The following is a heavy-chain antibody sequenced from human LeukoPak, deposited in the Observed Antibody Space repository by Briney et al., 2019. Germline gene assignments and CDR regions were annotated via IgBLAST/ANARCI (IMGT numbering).Heavy chain of an antibody. D-gene: IGHD2-21*02. CDR2: INPSGGST. J-gene: IGHJ3*02. V-gene: IGHV1-46*01. Sequence: ASVKVSCKASGYTFTSYYIHWVRQAPGQGLEWMGIINPSGGSTTYAQKFQGRVTMTRDTSTSTVYMELSSLRSEDTAGYYCARDREHIVVVTATRDAFDISGQGTMVTVSS. CDR1: GYTFTSYY. CDR3: ARDREHIVVVTATRDAFDI.